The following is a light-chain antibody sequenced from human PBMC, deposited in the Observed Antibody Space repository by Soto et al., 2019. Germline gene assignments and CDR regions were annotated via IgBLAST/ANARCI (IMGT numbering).Light chain of an antibody. Sequence: QLVLTQSPSASASLGASVKLTCTLSSGHSSYAIAWHQQQPEKGPRYLMKLNSDGTHSKGDGIPDRFSGSSSGAERYLTISRLQSEDKADYYCQTWGTGIYVFEGGTQLTVL. J-gene: IGLJ7*01. CDR3: QTWGTGIYV. CDR2: LNSDGTH. V-gene: IGLV4-69*01. CDR1: SGHSSYA.